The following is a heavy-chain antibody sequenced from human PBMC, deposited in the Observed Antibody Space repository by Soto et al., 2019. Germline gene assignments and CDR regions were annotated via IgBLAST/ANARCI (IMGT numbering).Heavy chain of an antibody. CDR1: GFTFRSFT. CDR2: ISSNSAYI. D-gene: IGHD3-22*01. Sequence: PGGSLRLSCAASGFTFRSFTMNWVRQAPGKGLEWVSTISSNSAYIYYTDALRGRFTISRDNAKNSLHLQMNSLRAEDTAVYYCARGEDNSGYDYFDNWGQGALVTVSS. CDR3: ARGEDNSGYDYFDN. J-gene: IGHJ4*02. V-gene: IGHV3-21*01.